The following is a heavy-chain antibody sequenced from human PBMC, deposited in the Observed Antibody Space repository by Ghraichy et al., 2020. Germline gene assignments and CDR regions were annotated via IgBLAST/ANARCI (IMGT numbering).Heavy chain of an antibody. Sequence: GGSLRLSCAASGFTFTNYWMHWVRQAPGEGLVWVSRINSDGTTVNFADSVTGRFTISRATAENTVDLQMNSLRVEDTGLYFCVRAARSYARDTFDFWGLGTMVVVSS. CDR2: INSDGTTV. D-gene: IGHD1-26*01. CDR3: VRAARSYARDTFDF. CDR1: GFTFTNYW. J-gene: IGHJ3*01. V-gene: IGHV3-74*01.